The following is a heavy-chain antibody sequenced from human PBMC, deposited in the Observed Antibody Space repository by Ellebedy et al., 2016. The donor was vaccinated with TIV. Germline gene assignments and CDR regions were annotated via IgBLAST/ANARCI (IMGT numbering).Heavy chain of an antibody. CDR1: GFNSRSYW. V-gene: IGHV3-7*01. CDR3: ARRASYGDYAVQVNPWFDP. CDR2: IRQEGDEI. Sequence: GGSLRLSCAASGFNSRSYWMTWVRQAPGKGLEWVAKIRQEGDEIYYVESVKGRFTISRDNAKNSLFLQMNRLRVEDTAVYYCARRASYGDYAVQVNPWFDPWGQGTLVTVSS. J-gene: IGHJ5*02. D-gene: IGHD4-17*01.